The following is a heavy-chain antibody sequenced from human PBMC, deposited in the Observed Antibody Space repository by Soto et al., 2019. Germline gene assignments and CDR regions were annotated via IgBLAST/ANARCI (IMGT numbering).Heavy chain of an antibody. J-gene: IGHJ4*02. Sequence: SETLSLTCTDSGGSISSYYWSWIRQPPGKGLEWIGYIYYSGSTNYNPSLKSRVTISVDTSKNQFSLKLSSVTAADTAVYYCARGRDGYNPVDYWGQGTLVTVSS. D-gene: IGHD5-12*01. CDR2: IYYSGST. V-gene: IGHV4-59*01. CDR3: ARGRDGYNPVDY. CDR1: GGSISSYY.